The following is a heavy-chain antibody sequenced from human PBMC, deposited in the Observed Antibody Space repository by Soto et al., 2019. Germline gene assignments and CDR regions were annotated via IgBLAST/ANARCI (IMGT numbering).Heavy chain of an antibody. D-gene: IGHD6-25*01. V-gene: IGHV3-7*01. CDR1: IHPFCTNW. CDR2: KTEDGSKK. CDR3: GRFTGRSSGDY. J-gene: IGHJ4*02. Sequence: LSLSHAFSIHPFCTNWVRCVRQDPGKGLEWVDNKTEDGSKKYDGDSVKGRFTISRDNAKNLLYPPMNSLGAGDTAMYSCGRFTGRSSGDYWGQGTLVTVSS.